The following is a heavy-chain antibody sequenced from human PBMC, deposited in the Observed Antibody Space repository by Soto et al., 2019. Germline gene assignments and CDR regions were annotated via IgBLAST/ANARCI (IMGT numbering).Heavy chain of an antibody. CDR2: IIPIFGTA. D-gene: IGHD6-19*01. CDR1: GGTFSSYA. CDR3: ARAREVAGTVLRFDP. Sequence: QVQLVQSGAEVKKPGSSVKVSCKASGGTFSSYAISWVRQAPGQGLEWMGGIIPIFGTANYAQKFQGRVTITADESTSTAHMELSRLGSEDSAVYYCARAREVAGTVLRFDPWGQGTLVTVSS. V-gene: IGHV1-69*12. J-gene: IGHJ5*02.